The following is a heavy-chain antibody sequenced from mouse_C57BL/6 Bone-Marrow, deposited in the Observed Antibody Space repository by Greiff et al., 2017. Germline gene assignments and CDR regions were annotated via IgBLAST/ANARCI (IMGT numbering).Heavy chain of an antibody. CDR2: INPNDGGT. CDR3: ARDGELGAMDY. D-gene: IGHD2-13*01. J-gene: IGHJ4*01. CDR1: GYTFTDYN. Sequence: EVQLQQSGPELVKPGASVKMSCKASGYTFTDYNMHWVKQSPGKSLEWIGYINPNDGGTSYNHKFKGKATLSVNKACSTAYMQLRSLTSEDSAVYYCARDGELGAMDYWGTGTSVTVSS. V-gene: IGHV1-22*01.